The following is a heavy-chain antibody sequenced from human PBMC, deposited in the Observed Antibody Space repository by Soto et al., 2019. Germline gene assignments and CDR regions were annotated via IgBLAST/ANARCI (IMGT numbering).Heavy chain of an antibody. Sequence: PGESLKISCKGSGYSFTSYWIGWVRQMPGKGLEWMGIIYPGDSDTRYSPSFQDQVTISADKSISTAYLQWSSLKASDTAMYYCARQENRRYYYYGMDVWGQGTTVTVSS. V-gene: IGHV5-51*01. CDR3: ARQENRRYYYYGMDV. CDR1: GYSFTSYW. CDR2: IYPGDSDT. J-gene: IGHJ6*02.